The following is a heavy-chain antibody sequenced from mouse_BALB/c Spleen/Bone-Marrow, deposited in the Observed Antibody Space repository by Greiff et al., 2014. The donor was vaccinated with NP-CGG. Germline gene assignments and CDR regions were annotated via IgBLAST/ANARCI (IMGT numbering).Heavy chain of an antibody. CDR1: GYSITSDYA. Sequence: VQLKESGPGLVKPSQSLSLTCTVTGYSITSDYAWNWIRQFPGNKLEWMGYISYSGITSYNPSLKSRISITRDTSKNQFSLQLNSVTTEDTATYYCARGRAAWFAYWGQGTLVTVSA. J-gene: IGHJ3*01. V-gene: IGHV3-2*02. D-gene: IGHD3-3*01. CDR2: ISYSGIT. CDR3: ARGRAAWFAY.